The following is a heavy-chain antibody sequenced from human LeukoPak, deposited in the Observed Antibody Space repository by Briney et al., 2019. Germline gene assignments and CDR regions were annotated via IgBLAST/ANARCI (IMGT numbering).Heavy chain of an antibody. Sequence: ASVKVSCKASGYTFTSYGISWVRQAPGQGLGWMGWISAYNGNTNYAQKLQGSVTMTTDTSTSTAYMELRGLRCDDTAVYYCARDDYGAYYYYGIDVWGQGTTVTVSS. D-gene: IGHD4-17*01. CDR3: ARDDYGAYYYYGIDV. CDR2: ISAYNGNT. V-gene: IGHV1-18*01. CDR1: GYTFTSYG. J-gene: IGHJ6*02.